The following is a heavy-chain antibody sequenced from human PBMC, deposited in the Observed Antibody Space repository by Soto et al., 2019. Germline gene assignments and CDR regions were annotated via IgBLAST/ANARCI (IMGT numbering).Heavy chain of an antibody. D-gene: IGHD3-10*01. CDR3: ARARFGELSTFDY. Sequence: GASVKVSCKASGSTFTGYYMHWVRQAPGQGLEWMGWINPNSGGTNYAQKFQGWVTMTRDTSISTAYMELSRLRSDDTAVYYCARARFGELSTFDYWGQGTLVTVSS. CDR2: INPNSGGT. CDR1: GSTFTGYY. J-gene: IGHJ4*02. V-gene: IGHV1-2*04.